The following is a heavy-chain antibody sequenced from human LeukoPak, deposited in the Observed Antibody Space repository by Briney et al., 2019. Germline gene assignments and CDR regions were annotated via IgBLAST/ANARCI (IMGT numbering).Heavy chain of an antibody. CDR1: GGTFSSYA. V-gene: IGHV1-69*13. D-gene: IGHD2-15*01. J-gene: IGHJ6*02. CDR2: IIPIFGTA. Sequence: SVKVSCKASGGTFSSYAISWVRQAPGQGLEWMGGIIPIFGTANYAQKFQGRVTITADESTSTAYMELSSLRSEDTAVYYCAGYCSGGSCYPAGYYGVDVWGQGTTVTVSS. CDR3: AGYCSGGSCYPAGYYGVDV.